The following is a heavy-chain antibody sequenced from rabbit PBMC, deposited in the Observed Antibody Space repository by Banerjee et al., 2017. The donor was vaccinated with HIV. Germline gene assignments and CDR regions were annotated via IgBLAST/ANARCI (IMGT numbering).Heavy chain of an antibody. CDR1: GSDISSNA. D-gene: IGHD6-1*01. CDR3: ARDNVGGTGYTYAMGRLDL. Sequence: QEQLVESGGGLVQPEGSLTLTCKASGSDISSNAMCWVRQAPGKGLEWIACIYVGSSGRTYYASWAKGRFTISKTSSTTVTLQMTSLTAADTATYFCARDNVGGTGYTYAMGRLDLWGPGTLVTVS. J-gene: IGHJ3*01. V-gene: IGHV1S45*01. CDR2: IYVGSSGRT.